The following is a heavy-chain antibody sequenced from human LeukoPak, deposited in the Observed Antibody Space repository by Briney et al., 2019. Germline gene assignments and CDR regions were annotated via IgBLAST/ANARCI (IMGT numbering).Heavy chain of an antibody. V-gene: IGHV1-18*01. D-gene: IGHD5-18*01. CDR1: GYTFPTSG. CDR2: NSADNGIT. Sequence: ASEQVSCKPSGYTFPTSGINWVRQAPGQGLEWLGWNSADNGITRYAQKFQGRVTLISDTSTNTAYMELRNLRSDDTAVYYCARVKQLWRDYYLDYWGQGTLVTVSS. J-gene: IGHJ4*02. CDR3: ARVKQLWRDYYLDY.